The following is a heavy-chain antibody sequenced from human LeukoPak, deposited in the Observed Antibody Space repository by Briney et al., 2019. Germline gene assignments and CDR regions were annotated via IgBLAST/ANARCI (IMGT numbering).Heavy chain of an antibody. J-gene: IGHJ4*02. CDR1: GFTFSSYN. CDR2: ISSSGTSV. CDR3: ARESRSGSYADS. V-gene: IGHV3-48*01. Sequence: GGSLRLSCAASGFTFSSYNMNWVRQAPGKGLEWLSYISSSGTSVYYAASVEGRFTISRDNAKNSLFLQVSSLRVEGTAVYYCARESRSGSYADSWGQGTLVTVSS. D-gene: IGHD1-26*01.